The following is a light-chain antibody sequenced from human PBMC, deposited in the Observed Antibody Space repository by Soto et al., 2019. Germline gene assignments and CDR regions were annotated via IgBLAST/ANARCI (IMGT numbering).Light chain of an antibody. Sequence: QSVLTQPASVSGSPGQSITISCTGSSSDVGGYDSVSWYQQHPGKAPKLMIYHVSNRPSGVSNRFSGSKFGNTASLTISGLQAEDEADYYCSPYSTSTTLGLFGGGTKLTVL. V-gene: IGLV2-14*03. CDR3: SPYSTSTTLGL. CDR1: SSDVGGYDS. CDR2: HVS. J-gene: IGLJ3*02.